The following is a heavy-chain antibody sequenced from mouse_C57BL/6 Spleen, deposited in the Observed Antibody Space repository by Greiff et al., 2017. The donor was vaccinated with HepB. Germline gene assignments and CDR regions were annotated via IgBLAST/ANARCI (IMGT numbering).Heavy chain of an antibody. Sequence: DVKLVESGGGLVKPGGSLKLSCAASGFTFSDYGMHWVRQAPEKGLEWVAYISSGSSTIYYADTVKGRFTISRDNAKNTLFLQMTSLRSEDTAMYYCARSPIYYDYDVYFDYWGQGTTLTVSS. CDR3: ARSPIYYDYDVYFDY. D-gene: IGHD2-4*01. V-gene: IGHV5-17*01. CDR1: GFTFSDYG. CDR2: ISSGSSTI. J-gene: IGHJ2*01.